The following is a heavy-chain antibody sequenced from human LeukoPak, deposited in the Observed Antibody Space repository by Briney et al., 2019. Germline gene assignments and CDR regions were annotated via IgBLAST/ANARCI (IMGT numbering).Heavy chain of an antibody. CDR2: IYSGGST. J-gene: IGHJ4*02. CDR3: ARQCSGGSCYPDY. D-gene: IGHD2-15*01. V-gene: IGHV3-53*01. Sequence: GGSLRPSCAASGFTVSSNYMSWVRQAPGKGLEWVSVIYSGGSTYYADSVKGRFTISRDNSKNTLYLQMNSLRAEDTAVCYCARQCSGGSCYPDYWGQGTLVTVSS. CDR1: GFTVSSNY.